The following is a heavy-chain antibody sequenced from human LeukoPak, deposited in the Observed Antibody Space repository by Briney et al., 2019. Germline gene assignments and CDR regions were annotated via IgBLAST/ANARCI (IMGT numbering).Heavy chain of an antibody. CDR3: ARETSPESIVGATTHFDC. Sequence: ASVKVSCKASGYTFTGYYMHWVRQAPGQGLEWMGWINPNSGGTNYAQKFQGRVTMTRDTSISTAYMELSRLRSDDTAVYYCARETSPESIVGATTHFDCWGQGTLVTVSS. CDR1: GYTFTGYY. V-gene: IGHV1-2*02. J-gene: IGHJ4*02. CDR2: INPNSGGT. D-gene: IGHD1-26*01.